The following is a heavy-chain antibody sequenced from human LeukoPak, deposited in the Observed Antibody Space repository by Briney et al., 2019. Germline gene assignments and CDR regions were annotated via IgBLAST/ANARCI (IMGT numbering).Heavy chain of an antibody. V-gene: IGHV3-9*01. Sequence: PGGSLRLSCAASQFTFEDYAMHWVRRVPGKGLEWVSGITRNSGIIAYADSVKGRFTISRDNANKSLYLHMNSLRPEDTAFYYCAKDILGTTSDAFDIWGQGAMVIVSS. J-gene: IGHJ3*02. CDR2: ITRNSGII. D-gene: IGHD1-7*01. CDR3: AKDILGTTSDAFDI. CDR1: QFTFEDYA.